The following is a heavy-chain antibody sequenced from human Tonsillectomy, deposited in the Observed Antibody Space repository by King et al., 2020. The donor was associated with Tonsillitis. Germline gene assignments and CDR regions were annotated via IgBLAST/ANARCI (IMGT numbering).Heavy chain of an antibody. CDR1: GFSFNHFW. CDR2: INGDGSAK. D-gene: IGHD6-19*01. V-gene: IGHV3-7*01. CDR3: ARAEDRSGWFDGYDL. Sequence: VQLVESGGGLVQPGGSLRLSCSASGFSFNHFWMNWVRQAPEKGLEWVANINGDGSAKTYVDSVKGRFTISRDNDKNSLYLQMNSPRAEDTAVYYCARAEDRSGWFDGYDLWGQGTTVTVSS. J-gene: IGHJ3*01.